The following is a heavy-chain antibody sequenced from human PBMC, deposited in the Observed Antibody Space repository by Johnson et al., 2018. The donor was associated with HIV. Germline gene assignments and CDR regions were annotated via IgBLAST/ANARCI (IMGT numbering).Heavy chain of an antibody. Sequence: QEQLVESGGGVVQPGRSLRLSCAASGFTFSSYGMHWVRQAPGKGLAWVAVISYDGSNKYYADSVKGRFTISRDNSKNTLYLQMNSLRAEDTTVYYCAKDRDLNYDFWSGSDDAFDIWGQGTMVTVSS. CDR1: GFTFSSYG. D-gene: IGHD3-3*01. CDR2: ISYDGSNK. J-gene: IGHJ3*02. CDR3: AKDRDLNYDFWSGSDDAFDI. V-gene: IGHV3-30*18.